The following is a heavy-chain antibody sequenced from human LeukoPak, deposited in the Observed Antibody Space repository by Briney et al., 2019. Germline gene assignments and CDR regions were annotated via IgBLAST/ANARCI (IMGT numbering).Heavy chain of an antibody. V-gene: IGHV3-30*02. Sequence: GGSLRLSCAASGFTFSTYGMHWVRQAPGKGLEWMTFIQAGGDERYYAESVKGRFTVSRDNSKNTLYLQMNSLRAEDTAVYYCARDTPGYGGDDFDYWGQGALVTVSS. CDR2: IQAGGDER. J-gene: IGHJ4*02. CDR1: GFTFSTYG. CDR3: ARDTPGYGGDDFDY. D-gene: IGHD4-23*01.